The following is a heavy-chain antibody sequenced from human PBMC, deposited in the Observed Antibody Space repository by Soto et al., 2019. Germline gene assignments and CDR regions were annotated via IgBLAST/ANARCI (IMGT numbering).Heavy chain of an antibody. CDR2: INTGNGDT. V-gene: IGHV1-46*01. Sequence: QVQLVQSGAEVEKPGASVKVSWKASGYSFTSYFIHWVRQARGQGLEWMVIINTGNGDTNYPQRFRDRVTLTRDTSTSTAYMELRSLRSDDTAMYYCVREMSGGDWNYWGQGTLVTVSS. CDR3: VREMSGGDWNY. CDR1: GYSFTSYF. D-gene: IGHD2-21*02. J-gene: IGHJ4*02.